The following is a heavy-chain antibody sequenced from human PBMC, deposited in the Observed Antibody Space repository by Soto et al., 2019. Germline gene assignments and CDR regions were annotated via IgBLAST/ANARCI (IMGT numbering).Heavy chain of an antibody. CDR3: ARGSVKRLAGTTGGGCNY. J-gene: IGHJ4*02. V-gene: IGHV3-30-3*01. CDR2: ISYDGSNK. CDR1: GFTFNSYA. D-gene: IGHD1-7*01. Sequence: QVQLVESGGGVVQPGRSLRLSCVVSGFTFNSYAMHWVRQAPGKGLEWVAVISYDGSNKYYTDSVKGRFTISRDNSKNTLYLQMDSLRAEDTAVYYCARGSVKRLAGTTGGGCNYWGQGTLVTVSS.